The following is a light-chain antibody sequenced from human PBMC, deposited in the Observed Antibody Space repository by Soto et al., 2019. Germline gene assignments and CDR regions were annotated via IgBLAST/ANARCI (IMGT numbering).Light chain of an antibody. CDR1: SSDIGGYNY. CDR3: SSYTSSNTLV. V-gene: IGLV2-14*01. Sequence: QSVLTQPASVSGSPGQSITISCTGGSSDIGGYNYVSWFQQHPGKAPKLMIYEVTNRPSGVPNRFSGSKSGSTASLTISGLQAEDEADYYCSSYTSSNTLVFGTGTKVTVL. CDR2: EVT. J-gene: IGLJ1*01.